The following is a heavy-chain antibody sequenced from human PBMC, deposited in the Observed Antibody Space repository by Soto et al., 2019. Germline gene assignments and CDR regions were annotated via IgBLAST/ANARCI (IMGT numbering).Heavy chain of an antibody. CDR2: IKSKTDGGTT. J-gene: IGHJ6*02. CDR1: GFTFSNAW. V-gene: IGHV3-15*01. CDR3: TTDPYYYDSSGYYYYYYGMDV. D-gene: IGHD3-22*01. Sequence: GGSLRLSCAASGFTFSNAWMSLVRQAPGKGLECVCRIKSKTDGGTTDYAAPVNGRFTISRDDSKNTLYLQMNSLKTEDTAVYYCTTDPYYYDSSGYYYYYYGMDVWGQGTTVTVSS.